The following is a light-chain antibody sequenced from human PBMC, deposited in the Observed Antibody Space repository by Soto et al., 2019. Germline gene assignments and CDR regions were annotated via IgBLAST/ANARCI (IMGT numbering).Light chain of an antibody. CDR3: QTYNIAPWT. CDR1: QAISNY. Sequence: DIQMTQSPSPLSAYVGDRVTITCRASQAISNYLAWYQQKPGKVPKLLIYAASTLQSGVPSRFSGSGSGTDFTLTISSLQPEDVATYYCQTYNIAPWTFGQGTKVEIK. J-gene: IGKJ1*01. CDR2: AAS. V-gene: IGKV1-27*01.